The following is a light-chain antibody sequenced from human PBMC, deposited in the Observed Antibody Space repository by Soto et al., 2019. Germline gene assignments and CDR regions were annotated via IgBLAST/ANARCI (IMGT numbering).Light chain of an antibody. CDR1: QSVGTR. J-gene: IGKJ5*01. Sequence: EILLTQSPDTLSLSPGERATLSCRAAQSVGTRLAWYQHKTGQAPRLLISGASSRATGIPDRFTGSGSETSFTLTISRLEPEDFALYYCQHYQSGHPITFGQGTRPGD. CDR2: GAS. V-gene: IGKV3-20*01. CDR3: QHYQSGHPIT.